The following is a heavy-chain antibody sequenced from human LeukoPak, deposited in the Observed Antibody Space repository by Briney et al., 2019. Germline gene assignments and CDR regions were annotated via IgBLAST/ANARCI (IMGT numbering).Heavy chain of an antibody. D-gene: IGHD6-13*01. V-gene: IGHV1-2*06. J-gene: IGHJ6*02. CDR1: GYTFTGYY. CDR2: INPNSGGT. Sequence: GASVKVSCKASGYTFTGYYMHWVRQAPGQGLEWMGRINPNSGGTNYAQKFQGRVTMTRDTSISTAYMELSRLRSHDTAVYYCARDLPRGYSSSWYYGFYYYYGMDVWGQGTTVTVSS. CDR3: ARDLPRGYSSSWYYGFYYYYGMDV.